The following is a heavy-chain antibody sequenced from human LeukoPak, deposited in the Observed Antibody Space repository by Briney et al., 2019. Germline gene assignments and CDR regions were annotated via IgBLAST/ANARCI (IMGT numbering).Heavy chain of an antibody. Sequence: GGSLRLSCAASGFTFSNAWMSWVCQAPGKGLEWVGRIKSKTDGGTTDYAAPVKGRFTISRDDSKNTLYLQMNSLRAEDTAVYYCAKEETSFGEFDYWGQGTLVTVSS. V-gene: IGHV3-15*01. D-gene: IGHD3-10*01. CDR3: AKEETSFGEFDY. J-gene: IGHJ4*02. CDR2: IKSKTDGGTT. CDR1: GFTFSNAW.